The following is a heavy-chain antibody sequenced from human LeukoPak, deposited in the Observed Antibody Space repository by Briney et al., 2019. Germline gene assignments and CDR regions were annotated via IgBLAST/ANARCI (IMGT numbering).Heavy chain of an antibody. CDR1: GYSISSGYY. CDR2: IYHSGST. V-gene: IGHV4-38-2*02. CDR3: ASFRGTFDY. J-gene: IGHJ4*02. D-gene: IGHD3-16*01. Sequence: PPETLSLTCTVSGYSISSGYYWGWIRQPPGKGLEWIGSIYHSGSTYYNPSLKSRVTISVDTSKNQFSLKLSSVTAADTAVYYCASFRGTFDYWGQGTLVTVSS.